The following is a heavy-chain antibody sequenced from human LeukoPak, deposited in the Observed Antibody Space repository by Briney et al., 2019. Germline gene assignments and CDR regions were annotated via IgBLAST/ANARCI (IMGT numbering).Heavy chain of an antibody. Sequence: ASVKVSCKASGGTFSSYAISWVRQAPGQGLEWMGGIIPIFGTASYAQKFQGRVTITTDESTSTAYMELSSLRSEDTAVYYCARAVVPAATPYYYYYYYMDVWGKGTTVTVSS. J-gene: IGHJ6*03. V-gene: IGHV1-69*05. D-gene: IGHD2-2*01. CDR1: GGTFSSYA. CDR3: ARAVVPAATPYYYYYYYMDV. CDR2: IIPIFGTA.